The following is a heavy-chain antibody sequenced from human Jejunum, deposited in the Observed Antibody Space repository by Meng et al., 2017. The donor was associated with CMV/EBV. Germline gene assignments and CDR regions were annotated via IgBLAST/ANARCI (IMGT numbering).Heavy chain of an antibody. D-gene: IGHD1-14*01. CDR2: TYFRSKWYN. CDR1: GDSVSSKNAA. Sequence: ISGDSVSSKNAAWSWLRQSPSRGLEWLGRTYFRSKWYNDYAVSVKSRITINADTSKNQFSLQLNSVTPDDTAVYYCTRYNNNWSFDYWGQGTLVTVSS. V-gene: IGHV6-1*01. CDR3: TRYNNNWSFDY. J-gene: IGHJ4*02.